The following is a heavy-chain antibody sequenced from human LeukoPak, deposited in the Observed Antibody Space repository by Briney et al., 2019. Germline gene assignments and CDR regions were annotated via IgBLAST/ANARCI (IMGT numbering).Heavy chain of an antibody. D-gene: IGHD3-22*01. Sequence: GGSLRLSCAASGFTFSNYWMTWVRQAPGKGLEWVASIRDDGSAKYYMDSVKGRFTISRDDAKNSLSLQMRYMRVEDTATYYCARAAYYYDSPGWYFDLWGRGTLVTVSS. CDR1: GFTFSNYW. CDR2: IRDDGSAK. J-gene: IGHJ2*01. CDR3: ARAAYYYDSPGWYFDL. V-gene: IGHV3-7*01.